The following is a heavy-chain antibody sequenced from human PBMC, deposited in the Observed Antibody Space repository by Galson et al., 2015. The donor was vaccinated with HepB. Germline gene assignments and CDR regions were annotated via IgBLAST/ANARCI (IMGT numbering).Heavy chain of an antibody. J-gene: IGHJ4*02. CDR3: AKDLCGDCYSFDY. CDR2: ISYDGSNK. D-gene: IGHD2-21*02. V-gene: IGHV3-30*18. CDR1: GFTFSSYG. Sequence: SLRLSCAASGFTFSSYGMHWVRQAPGKGLEWVAVISYDGSNKYYADSVKGRFTISRDNSKNTLYLQMNSLRAEDTAVYYCAKDLCGDCYSFDYWGQGTLVTVSS.